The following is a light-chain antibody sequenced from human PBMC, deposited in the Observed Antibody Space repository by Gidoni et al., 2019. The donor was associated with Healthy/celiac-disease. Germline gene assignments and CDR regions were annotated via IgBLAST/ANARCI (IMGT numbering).Light chain of an antibody. V-gene: IGKV3-15*01. CDR3: QQYNNWPPYT. CDR1: QSVSSN. Sequence: EIVITQSLATLSVSPEERATLSCRASQSVSSNLAWYQNKPGQAPRLLIYGASTRATGIPARFSVSGSGTEFTLTISSLQSEDFAVYNSQQYNNWPPYTFGQGTKLEIK. CDR2: GAS. J-gene: IGKJ2*01.